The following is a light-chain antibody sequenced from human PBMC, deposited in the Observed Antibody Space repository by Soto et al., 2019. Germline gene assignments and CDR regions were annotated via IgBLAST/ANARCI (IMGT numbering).Light chain of an antibody. Sequence: EIVLTQSPGTLSLSPGERATLSCRASQSVSSSYLGWYQQKPGQAPRLLMYGASSRATGIPERFRGSGSGTDFTLTISRLEPEDFAVYYCQQYGSSPRTFGQGTKVDIK. V-gene: IGKV3-20*01. J-gene: IGKJ1*01. CDR1: QSVSSSY. CDR2: GAS. CDR3: QQYGSSPRT.